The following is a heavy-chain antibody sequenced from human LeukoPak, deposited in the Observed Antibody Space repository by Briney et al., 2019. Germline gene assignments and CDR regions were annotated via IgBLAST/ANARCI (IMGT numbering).Heavy chain of an antibody. D-gene: IGHD1-26*01. Sequence: GGSLRLSCAASGFTFSGSAMHWVRQASGKGLEWVGRIRSKANSYATAYAASVKGRFTISRDDSKNTVYLQMNSLKTEDTAVYYCTRHRYSGSYNWFDPWGQGTLVTVSS. CDR2: IRSKANSYAT. CDR1: GFTFSGSA. J-gene: IGHJ5*02. CDR3: TRHRYSGSYNWFDP. V-gene: IGHV3-73*01.